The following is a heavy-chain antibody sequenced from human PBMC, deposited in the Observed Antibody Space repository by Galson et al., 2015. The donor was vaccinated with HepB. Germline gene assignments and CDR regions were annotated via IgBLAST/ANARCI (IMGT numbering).Heavy chain of an antibody. CDR1: GYTFSSYG. CDR3: VREVSDYGDYEGGGDV. J-gene: IGHJ6*02. CDR2: INAYNANT. D-gene: IGHD4-17*01. Sequence: SVKVSCKASGYTFSSYGFSWVRQAPGQGLEWMGWINAYNANTNYAQKLQGRVTMTTDTSTSTAYMELRSLRSDDTAVYYCVREVSDYGDYEGGGDVWGQGTTVTVSS. V-gene: IGHV1-18*04.